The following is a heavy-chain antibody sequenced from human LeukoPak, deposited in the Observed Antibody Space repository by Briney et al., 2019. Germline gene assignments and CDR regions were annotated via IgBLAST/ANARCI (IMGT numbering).Heavy chain of an antibody. CDR2: IYNSWNT. J-gene: IGHJ4*02. D-gene: IGHD3-10*01. Sequence: SETLSLTCTVSGFSISSYYWSWIRQPPGKGLEWIGYIYNSWNTNYNPSLKSRVTISVDTSKNQFSLKLSSVTAADTAVYYCARDYNYWGQGTLVTVSS. V-gene: IGHV4-59*01. CDR1: GFSISSYY. CDR3: ARDYNY.